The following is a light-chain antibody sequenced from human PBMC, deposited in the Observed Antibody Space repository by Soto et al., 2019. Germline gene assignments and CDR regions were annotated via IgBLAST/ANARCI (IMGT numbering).Light chain of an antibody. CDR3: QQYGSSPHT. CDR1: QSVSSSY. Sequence: EMVLTQSPGPLSLSPGERATLSCRASQSVSSSYLAWYQHKPGQAPRLLIYGASSRATGIPARFSGSGSGTDFTLAIRRLEPEDFAVSYCQQYGSSPHTVGQGTNLEIK. V-gene: IGKV3-20*01. J-gene: IGKJ2*01. CDR2: GAS.